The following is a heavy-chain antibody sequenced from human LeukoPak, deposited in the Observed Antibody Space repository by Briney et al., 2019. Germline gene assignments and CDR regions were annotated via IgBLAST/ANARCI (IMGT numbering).Heavy chain of an antibody. V-gene: IGHV3-73*01. CDR1: GFTFSDSA. CDR3: SRLGYYDSSGNGGY. Sequence: PGGSLKLSCAASGFTFSDSAMHWVRQASGKGLEWVGRIRSKAKSYATAYAASMKGRFTISRDDTKNTAYLQMNSLKTEDTAVYYCSRLGYYDSSGNGGYWGQGTLVTVSS. D-gene: IGHD3-22*01. CDR2: IRSKAKSYAT. J-gene: IGHJ4*02.